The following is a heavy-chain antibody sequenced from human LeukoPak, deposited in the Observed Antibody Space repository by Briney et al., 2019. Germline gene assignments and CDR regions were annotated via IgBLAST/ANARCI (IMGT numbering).Heavy chain of an antibody. V-gene: IGHV4-34*08. Sequence: GSLRLSCAASGFTFDGYGMSWVRQAPGKGLEWIGEINHSGSTNYNPSLKSRVTISVDTSKNQFSLKLSSVTAADTAVYYCATEESDYSIDYWGQGTLVTVSS. CDR1: GFTFDGYG. D-gene: IGHD4-11*01. CDR2: INHSGST. CDR3: ATEESDYSIDY. J-gene: IGHJ4*02.